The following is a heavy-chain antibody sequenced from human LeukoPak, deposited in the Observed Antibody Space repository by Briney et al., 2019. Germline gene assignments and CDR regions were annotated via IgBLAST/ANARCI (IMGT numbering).Heavy chain of an antibody. Sequence: SETLSLTCTVSGGSISSSSYYWCWIRQPPGMGLEWIGNIYYSGSTYYNPSLKSRVTISVDTSKNQFSLKLISVTAADTAVYYCARQDSSSWYRADFDYWGQGTLVTVSS. CDR3: ARQDSSSWYRADFDY. CDR2: IYYSGST. D-gene: IGHD6-13*01. V-gene: IGHV4-39*01. CDR1: GGSISSSSYY. J-gene: IGHJ4*02.